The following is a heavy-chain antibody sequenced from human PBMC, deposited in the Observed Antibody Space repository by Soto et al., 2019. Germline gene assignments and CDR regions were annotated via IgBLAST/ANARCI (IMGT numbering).Heavy chain of an antibody. D-gene: IGHD3-10*01. Sequence: GASVKVSCKASGYTFTSYGISWVRQAPGQGLEWMGWISAYNGNTNYAQKLQGRVTMTTDTSTSTAYMELRSLRSDDTAVYYCARDRILWFGELPHNCFDPCGQGTLVIVSS. J-gene: IGHJ5*02. CDR3: ARDRILWFGELPHNCFDP. CDR1: GYTFTSYG. CDR2: ISAYNGNT. V-gene: IGHV1-18*01.